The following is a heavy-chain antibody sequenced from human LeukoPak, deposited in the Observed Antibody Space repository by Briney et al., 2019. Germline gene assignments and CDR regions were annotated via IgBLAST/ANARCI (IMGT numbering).Heavy chain of an antibody. D-gene: IGHD6-19*01. CDR2: ISQDGREK. CDR3: VGGIGWQPDY. V-gene: IGHV3-7*03. CDR1: AGFPFSDYW. J-gene: IGHJ4*02. Sequence: GGSLRLSRAASAGFPFSDYWMNWVRQAPGKGLEWVAIISQDGREKLYVDSVKGRFTISRDNARSSLYLQINSLRAEDTAVYYCVGGIGWQPDYWGQGTLVTVSS.